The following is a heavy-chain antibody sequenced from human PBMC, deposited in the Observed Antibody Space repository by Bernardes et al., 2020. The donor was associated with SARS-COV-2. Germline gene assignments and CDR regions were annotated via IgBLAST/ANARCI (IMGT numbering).Heavy chain of an antibody. CDR3: ARDNTAMADPYYYYGMDV. D-gene: IGHD5-18*01. V-gene: IGHV4-61*01. Sequence: SETLSLTCTVSGGSVSSGSYYWSWIRQPPGKGLEWIGYIYYSGSTNYNPSLKSRVTISVDTSKNQFSLKLSSVTAADTAVYYCARDNTAMADPYYYYGMDVWGQGTTVTVSS. CDR1: GGSVSSGSYY. CDR2: IYYSGST. J-gene: IGHJ6*02.